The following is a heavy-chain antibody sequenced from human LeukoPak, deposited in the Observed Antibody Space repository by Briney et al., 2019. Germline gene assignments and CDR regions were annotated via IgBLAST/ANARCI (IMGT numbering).Heavy chain of an antibody. CDR1: GFTFSFYT. V-gene: IGHV3-21*01. CDR2: ISSDGTYI. CDR3: GRDLPTVTSIDY. J-gene: IGHJ4*02. Sequence: GSLRLSCAASGFTFSFYTMSWVRQAPGKGLEWVSSISSDGTYINYADSLKGRFTISRDNAKNSLYLQMNSLRAEDTAVYYCGRDLPTVTSIDYWGQGTLVTVSS. D-gene: IGHD4-17*01.